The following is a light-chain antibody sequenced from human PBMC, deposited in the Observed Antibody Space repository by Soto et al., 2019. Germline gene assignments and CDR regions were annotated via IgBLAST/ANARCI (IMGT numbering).Light chain of an antibody. CDR3: QQYGSSPGLFT. CDR2: GAS. J-gene: IGKJ3*01. V-gene: IGKV3-20*01. Sequence: IVMTQSPSTRSVSPAERDTLSCRAIQSVSNNLVWYQQKPGQAPRLLIYGASSRATGIPDRFSGSGSGTDFTLTISRLEPEDFAVYYCQQYGSSPGLFTFGPGTKVDIK. CDR1: QSVSNN.